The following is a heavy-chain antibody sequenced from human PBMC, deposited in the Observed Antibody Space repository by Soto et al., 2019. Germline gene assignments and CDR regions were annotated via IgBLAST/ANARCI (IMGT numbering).Heavy chain of an antibody. J-gene: IGHJ4*02. V-gene: IGHV1-69*01. D-gene: IGHD2-21*02. Sequence: QVQLVQSGAEVKKPGSSVKVSCKASGGTFSSYAISWVRQAPGQGIEWMGGIIPIFGTANYAQKFQGRVTITADESTSTAYMELSSLRSEDTAVYYCARGVDYCGGDCYSYYFDYWGQGTLVTVSS. CDR3: ARGVDYCGGDCYSYYFDY. CDR2: IIPIFGTA. CDR1: GGTFSSYA.